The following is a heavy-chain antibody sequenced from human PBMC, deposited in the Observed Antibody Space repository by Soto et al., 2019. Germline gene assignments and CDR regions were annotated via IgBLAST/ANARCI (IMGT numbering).Heavy chain of an antibody. CDR2: ISWDGGST. Sequence: GGSLRLSCAASGFTFDDYTMHWVRQAPGKGLEWVSLISWDGGSTYYADSVKGRFTISRDNGKNSLYLQMNSLRTEDTALYYCAKDIAGVTIFVVVPDYYYDGMDVWGQGTTVTVSS. CDR3: AKDIAGVTIFVVVPDYYYDGMDV. CDR1: GFTFDDYT. J-gene: IGHJ6*02. D-gene: IGHD3-3*01. V-gene: IGHV3-43*01.